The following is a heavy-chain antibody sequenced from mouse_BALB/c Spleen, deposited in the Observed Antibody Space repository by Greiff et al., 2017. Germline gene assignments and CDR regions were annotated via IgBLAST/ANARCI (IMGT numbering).Heavy chain of an antibody. CDR2: IDPANGNT. J-gene: IGHJ3*01. CDR1: GFTITDTY. V-gene: IGHV14-3*02. D-gene: IGHD1-1*01. Sequence: VQLQQSGAELVKPGASVKLSCTASGFTITDTYMHWVKQRPEQGLEWIGRIDPANGNTKYDPKFQGKATITADTSSNTAYLQLSSLTSEDTAVYYCAIIRTVVDYWGQGTLVTVSA. CDR3: AIIRTVVDY.